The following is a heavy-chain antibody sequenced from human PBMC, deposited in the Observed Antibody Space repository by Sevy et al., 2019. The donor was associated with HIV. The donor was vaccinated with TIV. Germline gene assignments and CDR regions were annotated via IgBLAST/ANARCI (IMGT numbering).Heavy chain of an antibody. CDR1: GFTFSSYA. J-gene: IGHJ4*02. CDR3: AKGGDWNDGGTFDFDY. D-gene: IGHD1-1*01. Sequence: GSLRLSCAASGFTFSSYAMSWVRQAPGKGLEWVSAISGSGGSTYYADSVKGRFTISRDNSKNTLYLQMNSLRAEDTAVYYCAKGGDWNDGGTFDFDYWGQGTLVTVSS. V-gene: IGHV3-23*01. CDR2: ISGSGGST.